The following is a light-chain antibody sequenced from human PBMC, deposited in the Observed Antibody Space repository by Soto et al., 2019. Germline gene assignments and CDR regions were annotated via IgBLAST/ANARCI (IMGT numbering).Light chain of an antibody. CDR3: QSYDSSQSVFYV. V-gene: IGLV1-40*01. J-gene: IGLJ1*01. Sequence: QSVLTQPPSVSGAPGQRVTISCTGSSSNIGAGYDVHWYQQLPGTAPKLLIYGNSNRPSGVPDRFSGSKSGTSASLAITGLQAEDEADYYCQSYDSSQSVFYVFGTGTKLTVL. CDR1: SSNIGAGYD. CDR2: GNS.